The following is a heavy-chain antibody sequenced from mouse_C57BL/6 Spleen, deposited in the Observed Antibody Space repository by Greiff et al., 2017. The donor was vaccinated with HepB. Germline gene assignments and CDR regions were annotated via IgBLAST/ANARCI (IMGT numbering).Heavy chain of an antibody. CDR3: ARRGDYDGDGFAY. CDR1: GFTFSDYY. CDR2: ISNGGGST. J-gene: IGHJ3*01. D-gene: IGHD2-4*01. V-gene: IGHV5-12*01. Sequence: EVKLVESGGGLVQPGGSLKLSCAASGFTFSDYYMYWVRQTPEKRLEWVAYISNGGGSTYYPDTVKGRFTISRDNAKNTLYLQMSRLKSEDTAMYYCARRGDYDGDGFAYWGQGTLVTVSA.